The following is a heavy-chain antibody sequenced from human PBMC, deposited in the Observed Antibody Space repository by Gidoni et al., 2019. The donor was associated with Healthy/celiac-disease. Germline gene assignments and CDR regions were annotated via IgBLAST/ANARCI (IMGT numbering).Heavy chain of an antibody. V-gene: IGHV3-49*04. CDR3: TRDITVGATPRAFDI. CDR1: GFPFGAYA. J-gene: IGHJ3*02. D-gene: IGHD1-26*01. Sequence: EVQLVESGVGLVQPGRSLRLSCTASGFPFGAYAMIWVRQAPRKGLEWVGFIRSKAYGGTTEYAASVKGRFTISRDDSKSIAYLQMNSLKTEDTAVYYCTRDITVGATPRAFDIWGQGTMVTVSS. CDR2: IRSKAYGGTT.